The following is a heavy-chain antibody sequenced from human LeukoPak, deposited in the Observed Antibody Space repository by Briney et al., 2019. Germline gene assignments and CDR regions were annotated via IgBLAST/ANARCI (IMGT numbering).Heavy chain of an antibody. V-gene: IGHV3-30-3*01. Sequence: GGSLRLSCAASGFTFSTYAMHWVRQAPGKGLEWVALISYHGSNTYYADSVKGRFTISRDISKNTVYLQMSSLRSEDTALYYCVKEQASGYYRVADYWGQGTLVIVSS. CDR2: ISYHGSNT. D-gene: IGHD5-12*01. CDR1: GFTFSTYA. CDR3: VKEQASGYYRVADY. J-gene: IGHJ4*02.